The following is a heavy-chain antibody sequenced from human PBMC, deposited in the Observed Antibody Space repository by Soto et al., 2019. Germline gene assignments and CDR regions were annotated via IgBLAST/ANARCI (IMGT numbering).Heavy chain of an antibody. V-gene: IGHV3-21*01. D-gene: IGHD3-22*01. CDR1: GFTFSSYS. J-gene: IGHJ4*02. CDR3: AFGEPTGERYYDSSGYYAH. Sequence: EVQLVESGGGLVKPGGSLRLSCAASGFTFSSYSMNWVRQAPGKGLEWVSSISSSSSYIYYADSVKGRFTISRDNAKNSLYLQMNSLRAEATAVYYCAFGEPTGERYYDSSGYYAHWGQGTMVTVSS. CDR2: ISSSSSYI.